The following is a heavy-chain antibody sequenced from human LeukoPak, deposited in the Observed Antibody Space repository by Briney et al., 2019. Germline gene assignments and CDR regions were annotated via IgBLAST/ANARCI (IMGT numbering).Heavy chain of an antibody. V-gene: IGHV4-59*11. J-gene: IGHJ4*02. Sequence: SETLSLTCTVSAASIRSHSWSWIRQPPGRGLEWIGYLSYSGSTDYNPSLKTRVTVSVDTSKNQFSLKLTSLTAADRALYYCARAYLHYYDSSGYLYYFDYWGQGALVTVSS. CDR2: LSYSGST. CDR3: ARAYLHYYDSSGYLYYFDY. D-gene: IGHD3-22*01. CDR1: AASIRSHS.